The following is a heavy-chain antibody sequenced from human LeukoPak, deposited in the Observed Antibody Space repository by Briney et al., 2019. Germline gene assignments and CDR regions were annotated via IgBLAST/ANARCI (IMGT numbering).Heavy chain of an antibody. CDR2: IYYSGST. D-gene: IGHD4-17*01. CDR3: AFDYGSDAFDI. CDR1: GGSISSSSYY. J-gene: IGHJ3*02. V-gene: IGHV4-39*07. Sequence: PSETLSLTCTVSGGSISSSSYYWGWIRQPPGKGLEWIGSIYYSGSTNYNPSLKSRVTISVDTSKNQFSLKLSSVTAADTAVYYCAFDYGSDAFDIWGQGTMVTVSS.